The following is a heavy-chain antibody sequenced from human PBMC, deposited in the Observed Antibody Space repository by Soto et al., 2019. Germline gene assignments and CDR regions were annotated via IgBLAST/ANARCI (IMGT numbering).Heavy chain of an antibody. D-gene: IGHD2-15*01. Sequence: QVQLVQSGAEVKKPGSSVKVSCKASGGTFSSYAISWVRQAPGQGLEWMGGIIPIFGTANYAQKFQGRVTITADESTSTAYMELSSRRSDDTAVYYCARDIIQYCSGGSCPAYYFDYWGQGTLVTVSS. CDR1: GGTFSSYA. CDR3: ARDIIQYCSGGSCPAYYFDY. V-gene: IGHV1-69*01. J-gene: IGHJ4*02. CDR2: IIPIFGTA.